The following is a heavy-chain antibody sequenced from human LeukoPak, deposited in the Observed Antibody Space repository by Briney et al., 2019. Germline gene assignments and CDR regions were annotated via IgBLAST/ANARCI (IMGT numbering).Heavy chain of an antibody. CDR3: ARYPRSGGSSDY. V-gene: IGHV3-11*03. D-gene: IGHD1-26*01. CDR2: IGKSGSHT. Sequence: GGSLRLSCAASGFTFSDYYMGWIRQAPGKGLEWVSYIGKSGSHTDYGDSVKGRFTIARDNAKNSLYLQMNSLRAEDTAVYYCARYPRSGGSSDYWGQGTLVTVSS. J-gene: IGHJ4*02. CDR1: GFTFSDYY.